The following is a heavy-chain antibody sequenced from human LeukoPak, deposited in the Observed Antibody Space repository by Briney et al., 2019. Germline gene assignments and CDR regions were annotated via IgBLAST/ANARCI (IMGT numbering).Heavy chain of an antibody. Sequence: ASVQVSCKASGYTFTTYGISCVRQAPGQGLEWMGWINAYNGNTHYAQKLQGRGTMTTDTSTSTAYMELRSLRSDDTAVYYCARPRGSSGRGDFDYWGQGTLVTVSS. CDR2: INAYNGNT. CDR3: ARPRGSSGRGDFDY. J-gene: IGHJ4*02. V-gene: IGHV1-18*01. CDR1: GYTFTTYG. D-gene: IGHD6-19*01.